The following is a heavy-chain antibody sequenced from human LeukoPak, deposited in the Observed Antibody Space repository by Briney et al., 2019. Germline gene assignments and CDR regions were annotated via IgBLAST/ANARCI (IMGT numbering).Heavy chain of an antibody. D-gene: IGHD1-26*01. Sequence: SETPSLTCTVSGGSISGDYWNWIRQPPGKGLEWIGYTSYSGNTDYKPSLRSRVTMSVDTSKNQLSLKLTSATAADTAVYYCARWHSHGRYFDYWGQGALVTVSS. CDR1: GGSISGDY. CDR2: TSYSGNT. CDR3: ARWHSHGRYFDY. V-gene: IGHV4-59*01. J-gene: IGHJ4*02.